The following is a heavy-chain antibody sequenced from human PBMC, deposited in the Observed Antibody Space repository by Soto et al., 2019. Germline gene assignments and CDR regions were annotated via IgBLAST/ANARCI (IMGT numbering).Heavy chain of an antibody. D-gene: IGHD3-22*01. CDR1: GGTFSSYA. V-gene: IGHV1-69*01. CDR3: ARGGGDYDSSGYYPFGY. J-gene: IGHJ4*02. Sequence: QVQLVQSGAEVKKPGSSVKVSCKASGGTFSSYAISWVRQAPGQGLEWMGGIIPIFGTANYAQKFQGRVTIPADEYKSHGSMELSSLRSEDTAVYYCARGGGDYDSSGYYPFGYWGQGTLVTVSS. CDR2: IIPIFGTA.